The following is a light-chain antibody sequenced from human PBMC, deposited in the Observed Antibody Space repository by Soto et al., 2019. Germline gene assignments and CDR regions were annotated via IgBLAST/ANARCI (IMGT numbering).Light chain of an antibody. V-gene: IGLV2-14*01. J-gene: IGLJ2*01. Sequence: QSVLTQPASVSGSPGQSITISCTGTSSDVGGYNYVSWYQQHPGKAPKLMIYDVSNRPSVVSNRFSGSKSGNTASLTISGLEAEDEDYYDCSSNTTSGSLVFGGGTKLTVL. CDR3: SSNTTSGSLV. CDR2: DVS. CDR1: SSDVGGYNY.